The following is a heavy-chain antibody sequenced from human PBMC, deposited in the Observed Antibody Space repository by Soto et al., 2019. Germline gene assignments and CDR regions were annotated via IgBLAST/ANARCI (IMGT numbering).Heavy chain of an antibody. CDR1: GGSISSYY. J-gene: IGHJ6*02. CDR2: IYYNGRT. V-gene: IGHV4-59*01. D-gene: IGHD3-10*01. Sequence: QVQLQESGPGLVKPSETLSLTCTVSGGSISSYYLTWIRQPPGKGLEWIGYIYYNGRTNYNPSLKSRVTISLDTSKNQFSLHLSSVTAADTAVYYCARGAEWFGGRMDVWGQGTTVTVSS. CDR3: ARGAEWFGGRMDV.